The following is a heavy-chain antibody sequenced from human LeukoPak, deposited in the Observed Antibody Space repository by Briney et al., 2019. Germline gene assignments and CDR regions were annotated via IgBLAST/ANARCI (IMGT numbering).Heavy chain of an antibody. J-gene: IGHJ4*02. CDR3: ARAPHYGSGSYHFDY. CDR1: GYGFTSYW. V-gene: IGHV5-51*01. CDR2: IYPGDSDT. D-gene: IGHD3-10*01. Sequence: GESLKISCKGSGYGFTSYWIGWVRQMPGKGLEWMGIIYPGDSDTRYSPSFQGQVTISADKSISTAYLQWSSLKASDTAMYYCARAPHYGSGSYHFDYWGQGTLVTVSS.